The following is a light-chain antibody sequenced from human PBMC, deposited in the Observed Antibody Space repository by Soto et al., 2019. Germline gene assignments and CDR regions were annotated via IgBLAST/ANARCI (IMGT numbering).Light chain of an antibody. CDR2: DAS. J-gene: IGKJ5*01. CDR1: QSVSSSY. CDR3: QQRSNWPPLT. V-gene: IGKV3-11*01. Sequence: EIVLTQSPGTLTLSPGERATLSCRASQSVSSSYLAWYQQKPGQAPRLLIYDASNRATGIPARFSGSGAGTDFILTISSLEPEDFSVYYCQQRSNWPPLTFGQGTRLEIK.